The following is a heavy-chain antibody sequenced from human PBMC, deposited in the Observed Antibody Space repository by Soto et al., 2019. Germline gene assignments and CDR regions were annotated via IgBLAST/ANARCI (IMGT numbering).Heavy chain of an antibody. CDR2: INHSGST. D-gene: IGHD2-2*01. Sequence: SETLSLTCAVYGGSFSGYYWSWIRQPPGKGLEWIGEINHSGSTNYNPSLKSRVTISVDTSKNQFSLKLSSVTAADTAVYYCARGGVPASNYYYYYMDVWGKGTTVTVSS. V-gene: IGHV4-34*01. J-gene: IGHJ6*03. CDR3: ARGGVPASNYYYYYMDV. CDR1: GGSFSGYY.